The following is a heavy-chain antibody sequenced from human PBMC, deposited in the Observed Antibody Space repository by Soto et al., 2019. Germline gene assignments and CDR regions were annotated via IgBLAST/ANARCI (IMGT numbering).Heavy chain of an antibody. CDR2: ISGGGGST. CDR1: GFTFSSYA. J-gene: IGHJ4*02. Sequence: EVQLLESGGGLVQPGGSLRLSCAASGFTFSSYAMSWVRQAPGKGLEWVSAISGGGGSTYYADSVKGRFTISRDNSKNTLYLQMNSLRAEDTAVYYCAKARLRREGYKYWGQGTLVTVSS. D-gene: IGHD5-12*01. V-gene: IGHV3-23*01. CDR3: AKARLRREGYKY.